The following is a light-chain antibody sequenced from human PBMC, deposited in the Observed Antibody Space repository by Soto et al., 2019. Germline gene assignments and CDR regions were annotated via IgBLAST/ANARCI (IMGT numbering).Light chain of an antibody. CDR3: QQSYSTLWT. CDR2: AAS. Sequence: DTQMTQSPSSLSASVGDRVTITCRASQSISSHLNWYQQKPGKAPKLLIYAASSLQSGVPSRFSGSGSGTDFTLTISSLQPEDFATYYCQQSYSTLWTFGQGTKVEIK. CDR1: QSISSH. V-gene: IGKV1-39*01. J-gene: IGKJ1*01.